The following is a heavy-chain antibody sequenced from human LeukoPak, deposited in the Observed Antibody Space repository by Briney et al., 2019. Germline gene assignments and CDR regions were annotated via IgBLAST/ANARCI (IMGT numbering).Heavy chain of an antibody. CDR2: IKQDGSEK. D-gene: IGHD2-8*01. V-gene: IGHV3-7*01. CDR3: GRDEGFELRVFAQTLYYNRDV. Sequence: GGSLRLSCAASGFTFSSYWMSWVRQAPGKGLEWVANIKQDGSEKYYVDSVKGRFTISRDNAKNSLYLQMNSLRAEDTAVYYCGRDEGFELRVFAQTLYYNRDVGEKGTRVPVP. J-gene: IGHJ6*03. CDR1: GFTFSSYW.